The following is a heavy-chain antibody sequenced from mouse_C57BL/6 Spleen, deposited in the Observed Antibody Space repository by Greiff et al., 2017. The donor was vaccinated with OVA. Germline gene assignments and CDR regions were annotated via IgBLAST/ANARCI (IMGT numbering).Heavy chain of an antibody. V-gene: IGHV14-2*01. Sequence: EVQLQQSGAELVKPGASVKLSCTASGFNIKDYYMHWVKQRTEQGLEWIGRIDPEDGDTKYAPKFQGKATITADTSSNTAYLQLSSLTSEDTAVDYCARGDSNYSFYYAMDYWGQGTSVTVSA. D-gene: IGHD2-5*01. CDR3: ARGDSNYSFYYAMDY. J-gene: IGHJ4*01. CDR2: IDPEDGDT. CDR1: GFNIKDYY.